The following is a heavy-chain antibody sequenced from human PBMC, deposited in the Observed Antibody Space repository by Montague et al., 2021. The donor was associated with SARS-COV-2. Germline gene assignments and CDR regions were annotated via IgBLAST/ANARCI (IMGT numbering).Heavy chain of an antibody. CDR3: ARDMYYDILTGYYTY. D-gene: IGHD3-9*01. V-gene: IGHV3-21*01. J-gene: IGHJ4*02. CDR1: GFTSSSYR. Sequence: SLRLSCAASGFTSSSYRMNWVRQAPGKGLEWVSSISSSSSYIYHADSVKGRFTISRDNAKNSLYLQMNSLRAEDTAVYYCARDMYYDILTGYYTYWGQGTLVTVSS. CDR2: ISSSSSYI.